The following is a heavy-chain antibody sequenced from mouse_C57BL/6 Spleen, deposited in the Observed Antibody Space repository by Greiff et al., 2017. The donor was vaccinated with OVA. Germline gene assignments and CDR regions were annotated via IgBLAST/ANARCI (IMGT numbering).Heavy chain of an antibody. D-gene: IGHD1-1*01. CDR2: INPNNGGT. J-gene: IGHJ1*03. CDR1: GYTFTDYN. CDR3: AREESYYGSSPHWYFDV. V-gene: IGHV1-18*01. Sequence: VQLKQSGPELVKPGASVKIPCKASGYTFTDYNMDWVKQSHGKSLEWIGDINPNNGGTIYNQKFKGKATLTVDKSSSTAYMELRSLTSEDTAVYYCAREESYYGSSPHWYFDVWGTGTTVTVSS.